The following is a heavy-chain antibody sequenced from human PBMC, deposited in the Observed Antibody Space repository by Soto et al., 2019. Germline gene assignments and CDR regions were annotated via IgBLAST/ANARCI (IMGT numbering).Heavy chain of an antibody. CDR1: GGSISSGTW. J-gene: IGHJ4*02. CDR2: IYHSGST. CDR3: ARARYYYDSSGYWGSYYFDY. V-gene: IGHV4-4*02. D-gene: IGHD3-22*01. Sequence: PSETLSLTCAVSGGSISSGTWWSWVRQPPGRGMEWIGEIYHSGSTNNNPSLKSRVTISVDKSKKKFSLKLSSVTAADTAVYYCARARYYYDSSGYWGSYYFDYWGQGTLVTVSS.